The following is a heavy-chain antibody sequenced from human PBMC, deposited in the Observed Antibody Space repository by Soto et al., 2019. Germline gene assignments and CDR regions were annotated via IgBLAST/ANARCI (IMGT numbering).Heavy chain of an antibody. CDR1: GFTLGNYW. J-gene: IGHJ4*02. D-gene: IGHD4-17*01. CDR3: GRGAYGDPVDF. CDR2: MNPEVTTI. V-gene: IGHV3-74*01. Sequence: VGSLRLSCAASGFTLGNYWMHWARQAPGKELVWVSRMNPEVTTISYADSVKGRSTISRDNARDTLHLEMNSLRADDTAVYYCGRGAYGDPVDFWGQGTLVTVSS.